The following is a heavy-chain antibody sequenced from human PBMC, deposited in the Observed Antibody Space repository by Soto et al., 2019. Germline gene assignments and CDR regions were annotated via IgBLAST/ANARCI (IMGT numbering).Heavy chain of an antibody. CDR2: IIPIFGTA. J-gene: IGHJ6*02. CDR1: GGTFSSYA. D-gene: IGHD2-8*01. CDR3: ACTVSNYYYYGMDV. Sequence: QVQLVQSGAEVKKPGSSVKVSCKASGGTFSSYAISWVRQAPGQGLEWMGGIIPIFGTADYAQKFQGRVTIPAHESTSTAYMELSSLRSEDTAVYYCACTVSNYYYYGMDVWGQGTTVTVSS. V-gene: IGHV1-69*12.